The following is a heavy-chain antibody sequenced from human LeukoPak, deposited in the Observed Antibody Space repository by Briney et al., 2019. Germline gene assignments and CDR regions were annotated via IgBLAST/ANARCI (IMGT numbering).Heavy chain of an antibody. Sequence: PSETLSLTCTVSGGSISSYYWSWIRQPAGKGLEWIGRIYTSGSTNYNPSLKSRVTISVDKSKSQFSLKLSSVTAADTAVYYCARGEYSYGFLDYFDYWGQGTLVTVSS. D-gene: IGHD5-18*01. V-gene: IGHV4-4*07. CDR3: ARGEYSYGFLDYFDY. CDR1: GGSISSYY. CDR2: IYTSGST. J-gene: IGHJ4*02.